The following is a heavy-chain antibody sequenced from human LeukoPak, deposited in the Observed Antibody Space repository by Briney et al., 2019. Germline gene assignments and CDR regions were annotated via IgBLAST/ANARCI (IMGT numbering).Heavy chain of an antibody. CDR1: GGTFSSYA. V-gene: IGHV1-69*13. CDR3: ARHPIVVVPAGAYYYYYGMDV. J-gene: IGHJ6*04. Sequence: SVKVSCKASGGTFSSYAISWVRRAPGQGLEWMGGIIPIFGTANYAQKFQGRVTITADESTSTAYMELSSLRSEDTAVYYCARHPIVVVPAGAYYYYYGMDVWGKGTTVTVSS. D-gene: IGHD2-2*01. CDR2: IIPIFGTA.